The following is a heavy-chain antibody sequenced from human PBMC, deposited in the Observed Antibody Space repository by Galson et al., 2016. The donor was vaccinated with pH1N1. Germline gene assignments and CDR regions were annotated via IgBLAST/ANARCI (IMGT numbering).Heavy chain of an antibody. D-gene: IGHD1-26*01. V-gene: IGHV3-7*01. CDR2: INQDGSRK. CDR3: ATEDYYTSLY. Sequence: YWMSWVRQAPGKGLEWVAKINQDGSRKYYVDSMKGRCTISRDNAENSLSLQMNSLRVEDTALYYCATEDYYTSLYWGQGILVTVSS. CDR1: YW. J-gene: IGHJ4*02.